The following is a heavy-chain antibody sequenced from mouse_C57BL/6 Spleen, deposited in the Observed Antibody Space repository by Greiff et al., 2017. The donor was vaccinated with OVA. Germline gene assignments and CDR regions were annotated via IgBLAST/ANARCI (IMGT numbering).Heavy chain of an antibody. D-gene: IGHD1-1*01. J-gene: IGHJ1*03. CDR3: ARGDYGSSYWYCDV. Sequence: EVKLVESEGGLVQPGSSMKLSCTASGFTFSDYYMAWVRQVPEKGLEWVANINYDGSSTYYLDSLKSRFIISRDNAKNILYLQMSSLKSEDTATYYCARGDYGSSYWYCDVWGTGTTVTVSS. CDR1: GFTFSDYY. V-gene: IGHV5-16*01. CDR2: INYDGSST.